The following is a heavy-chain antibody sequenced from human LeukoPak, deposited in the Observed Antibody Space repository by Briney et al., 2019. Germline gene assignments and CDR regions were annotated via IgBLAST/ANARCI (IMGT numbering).Heavy chain of an antibody. J-gene: IGHJ6*02. CDR2: IWYDGSNK. CDR1: GFTFSSYG. Sequence: GGSLRLSCAASGFTFSSYGMHWVRQAPGKGLEWVAVIWYDGSNKYYADSVKGRFTISRDNSKNTLYLQMNSLRAEDTAVYYCARTPGRGYSYGYGVNYYYGMDVWGQGTTVTVSS. D-gene: IGHD5-18*01. CDR3: ARTPGRGYSYGYGVNYYYGMDV. V-gene: IGHV3-33*01.